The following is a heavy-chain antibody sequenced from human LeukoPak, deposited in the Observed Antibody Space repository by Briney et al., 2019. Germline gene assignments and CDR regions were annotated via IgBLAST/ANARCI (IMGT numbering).Heavy chain of an antibody. CDR3: ARAPKYYFDSSASWYFDI. J-gene: IGHJ2*01. CDR2: IFHSGST. D-gene: IGHD3-22*01. V-gene: IGHV4-4*02. Sequence: SGTLSLTCAVSGAFIDSNNWWSWVRQTPGKGLEWIAEIFHSGSTNYNPSLKSRVTISLDESKNQFYLKLNSVTAADTAVYYCARAPKYYFDSSASWYFDIWGLGTLVAVSS. CDR1: GAFIDSNNW.